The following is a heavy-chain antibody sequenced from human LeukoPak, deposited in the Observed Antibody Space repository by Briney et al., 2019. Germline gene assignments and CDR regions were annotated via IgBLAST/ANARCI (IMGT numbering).Heavy chain of an antibody. CDR2: IYPGDSDT. CDR1: GYSFTSYW. D-gene: IGHD5-18*01. J-gene: IGHJ4*02. CDR3: ARQGWWIQQGTNPFDY. Sequence: GESLKISCKGSGYSFTSYWIGWVRQMPGKGLEWMGIIYPGDSDTRYSPSFQGQVTISADKSISTAYLQWSSLKASDTAMYYCARQGWWIQQGTNPFDYWGQGTLVTVSS. V-gene: IGHV5-51*01.